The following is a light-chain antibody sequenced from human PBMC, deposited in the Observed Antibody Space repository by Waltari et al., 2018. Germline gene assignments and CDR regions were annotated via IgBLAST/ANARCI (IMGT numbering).Light chain of an antibody. V-gene: IGKV3-20*01. CDR1: QSISKY. J-gene: IGKJ1*01. CDR3: QKYESLPAT. CDR2: HAS. Sequence: EIELTQSPGTLPLSPGERATLSCRASQSISKYLAWYQQKPGQAPRLLIFHASTRATGIPDRFSGSGSGTDFSLIISRLEPEDFVVYYCQKYESLPATFGQGTKVEIK.